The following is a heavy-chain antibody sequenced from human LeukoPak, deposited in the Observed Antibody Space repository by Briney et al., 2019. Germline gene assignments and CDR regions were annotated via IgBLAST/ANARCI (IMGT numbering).Heavy chain of an antibody. Sequence: SETLSLTCTVSGGSISSYCWSWLRQPPGKGLEWIGCIHYNGNSNYNPSLKSRGTIAGDTSKRQFSLNLASVTAADTAVYYCAARTIVAQWLDNYFDYWGQGTLVTVSA. V-gene: IGHV4-59*01. J-gene: IGHJ4*02. CDR1: GGSISSYC. D-gene: IGHD6-19*01. CDR2: IHYNGNS. CDR3: AARTIVAQWLDNYFDY.